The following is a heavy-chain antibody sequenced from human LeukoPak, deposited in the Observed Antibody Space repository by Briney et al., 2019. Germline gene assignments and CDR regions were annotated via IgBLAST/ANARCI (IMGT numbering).Heavy chain of an antibody. Sequence: ASVKVSCKASGYTFTGYYVHWVRQAPGQGLEWMGWINPNSGGTNYAQKLQGRVTMTTDTSTSTAYMELRSLRSDDTAVYYCARDFGQWLVRFGDYWGQGTLVTVSS. J-gene: IGHJ4*02. D-gene: IGHD6-19*01. CDR2: INPNSGGT. V-gene: IGHV1-2*02. CDR3: ARDFGQWLVRFGDY. CDR1: GYTFTGYY.